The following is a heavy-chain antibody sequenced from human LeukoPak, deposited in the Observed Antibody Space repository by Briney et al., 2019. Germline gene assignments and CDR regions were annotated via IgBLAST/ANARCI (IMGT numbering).Heavy chain of an antibody. Sequence: SETLSLTCAVYGGSFSGYYWSWIRQPPGKGLEWIGEINHSGSTNYNPSLKSRVTIPVDTSKNQFSLKLSSVTAADTAVYYCARMGTVTTNDSGYWGQGTLVTVSS. J-gene: IGHJ4*02. CDR3: ARMGTVTTNDSGY. V-gene: IGHV4-34*01. CDR1: GGSFSGYY. D-gene: IGHD4-17*01. CDR2: INHSGST.